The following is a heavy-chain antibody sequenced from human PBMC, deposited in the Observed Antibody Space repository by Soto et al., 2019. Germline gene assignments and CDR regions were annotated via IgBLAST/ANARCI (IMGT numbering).Heavy chain of an antibody. V-gene: IGHV4-59*01. D-gene: IGHD3-22*01. CDR3: AGERLTGSGYFDY. CDR2: VYNTGSP. J-gene: IGHJ4*02. CDR1: DGAITGYY. Sequence: PFETLSLTCTVSDGAITGYYWSWIRQSPGEGLEWIGYVYNTGSPSYNPSLKSRVTMSVDASTNQFSLILTSVTATDTAVYYCAGERLTGSGYFDYWGQGTLVTVSS.